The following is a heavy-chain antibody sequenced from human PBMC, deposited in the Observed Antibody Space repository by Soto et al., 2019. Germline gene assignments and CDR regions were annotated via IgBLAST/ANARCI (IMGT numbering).Heavy chain of an antibody. Sequence: AVGSLKIPYRGSGESYTRYWIGLVRQTPCKGLERMGIIYPGDSDTRDSPSFHGPVTISAAKSISTAYLQWSSLKASDTAMYYCARSHVRDGLVPAAIPSGTYYYYYGMDVWGQGTTVTVSS. V-gene: IGHV5-51*03. J-gene: IGHJ6*02. D-gene: IGHD2-2*01. CDR3: ARSHVRDGLVPAAIPSGTYYYYYGMDV. CDR1: GESYTRYW. CDR2: IYPGDSDT.